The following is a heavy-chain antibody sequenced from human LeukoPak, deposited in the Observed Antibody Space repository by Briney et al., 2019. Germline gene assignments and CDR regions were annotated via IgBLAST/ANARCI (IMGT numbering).Heavy chain of an antibody. CDR2: IYYSGST. CDR1: GGSISSGGYS. V-gene: IGHV4-30-2*03. Sequence: PSQTLSLTCAVSGGSISSGGYSWGWIRQPPGKGLEWIGSIYYSGSTYYNPSLKSRVTISVDTSKNQFSLKLSSVTAADTAVYYCARQHDYSNYVDYWGQGTLVTVSS. CDR3: ARQHDYSNYVDY. D-gene: IGHD4-11*01. J-gene: IGHJ4*02.